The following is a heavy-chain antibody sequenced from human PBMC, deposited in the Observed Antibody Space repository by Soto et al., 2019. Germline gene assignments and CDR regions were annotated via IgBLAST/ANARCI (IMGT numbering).Heavy chain of an antibody. V-gene: IGHV4-31*03. Sequence: PSETLSLTCTVSGGSISSGGYYWSWIRQHPGKGLEWIGYIYYSGSTYYNPSLKSRVTISVDTSKNQFSLKLSSVTAADTAVYYCARDPLRPYSSGWYRPRANWGGMDVWGQGTTVTVSS. J-gene: IGHJ6*02. CDR1: GGSISSGGYY. CDR2: IYYSGST. CDR3: ARDPLRPYSSGWYRPRANWGGMDV. D-gene: IGHD6-19*01.